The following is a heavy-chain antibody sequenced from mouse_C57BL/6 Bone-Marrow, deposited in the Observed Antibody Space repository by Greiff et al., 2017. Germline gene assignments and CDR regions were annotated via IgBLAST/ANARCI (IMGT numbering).Heavy chain of an antibody. V-gene: IGHV3-1*01. J-gene: IGHJ3*01. CDR1: GYSITSGYD. Sequence: VQLKESGPGMVKPSQSLSLTCTVTGYSITSGYDWHWIRHFPGNKLEWMGYISYSGSTNYNPSLKSRISITHDTSKNHFFLKLNSVTTEDTATYYCANSLYYDYGAWFAYWGQGTLVTVSA. CDR2: ISYSGST. D-gene: IGHD2-4*01. CDR3: ANSLYYDYGAWFAY.